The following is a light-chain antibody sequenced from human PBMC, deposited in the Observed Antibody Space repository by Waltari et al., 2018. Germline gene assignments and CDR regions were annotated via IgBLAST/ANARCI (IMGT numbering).Light chain of an antibody. J-gene: IGKJ3*01. CDR3: QQYYSYPFT. CDR1: GGIRSD. CDR2: ATD. Sequence: IQMTQSPSSLSASVGDTVTIKCRATGGIRSDLSWFQQYPGKAPKLLISATDKLEKGVPSRFSGSGSHTDFTLAINNLQSEDFATYYCQQYYSYPFTFGPGTKVDIK. V-gene: IGKV1-6*02.